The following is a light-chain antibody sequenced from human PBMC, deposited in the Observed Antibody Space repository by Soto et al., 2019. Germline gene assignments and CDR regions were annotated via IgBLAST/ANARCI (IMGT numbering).Light chain of an antibody. Sequence: DIKVTQSPSSLSASVGDRVTITCQASQHISQYLNWYQHKPGKAPELLIYDATNLQTGDPSRFSGSGSGTHFTLTISSLQPEDIATYYCQYYGDLLTFGGGTKVQIK. CDR1: QHISQY. J-gene: IGKJ4*01. CDR3: QYYGDLLT. V-gene: IGKV1-33*01. CDR2: DAT.